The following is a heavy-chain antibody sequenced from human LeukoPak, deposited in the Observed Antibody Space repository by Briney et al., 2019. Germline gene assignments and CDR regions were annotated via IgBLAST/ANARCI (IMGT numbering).Heavy chain of an antibody. Sequence: GGSLRLSCAASGFTFSSKHMNWVRQAPGKGPEWVSYIYPGGTSYYSDSVKGRLTIFRETSKNTLHLERNNLRAEHTAVYYFARTVVYYYDSSGPFYYWGEGTLVTVSS. D-gene: IGHD3-22*01. V-gene: IGHV3-53*01. CDR3: ARTVVYYYDSSGPFYY. CDR2: IYPGGTS. J-gene: IGHJ4*02. CDR1: GFTFSSKH.